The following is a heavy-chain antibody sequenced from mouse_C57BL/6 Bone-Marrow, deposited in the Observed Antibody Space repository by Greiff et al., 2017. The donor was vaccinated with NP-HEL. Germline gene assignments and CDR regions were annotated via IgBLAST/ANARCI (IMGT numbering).Heavy chain of an antibody. V-gene: IGHV1-4*01. CDR1: GYTFTDYY. CDR2: INPSSGYT. J-gene: IGHJ4*01. CDR3: AKGGGRGYYAMDY. Sequence: QVQLQQSGAELVRPGASVKLSCKASGYTFTDYYINWVKQRPGQGLEWIGYINPSSGYTKYNQKFKDKATLTADKSSSTAYMQLSSLTSEDSAVYYCAKGGGRGYYAMDYWGQGTSVTVSS. D-gene: IGHD1-1*01.